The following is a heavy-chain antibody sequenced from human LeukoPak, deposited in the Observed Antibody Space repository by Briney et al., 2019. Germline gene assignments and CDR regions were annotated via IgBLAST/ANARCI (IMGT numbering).Heavy chain of an antibody. CDR2: INWNGGST. V-gene: IGHV3-20*04. J-gene: IGHJ4*02. CDR3: ARAGGDYGDGYAYFDY. CDR1: GFTFDDYG. Sequence: GGPLRLSCAASGFTFDDYGMSWVRQAPGKGLEWVSGINWNGGSTGYADSVKGRFTISRDNAKNSLYLQMNSLRAEDTALYYCARAGGDYGDGYAYFDYWGQGTLSPSP. D-gene: IGHD4-17*01.